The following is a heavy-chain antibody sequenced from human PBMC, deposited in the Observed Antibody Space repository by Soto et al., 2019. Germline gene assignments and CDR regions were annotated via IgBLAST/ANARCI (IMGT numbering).Heavy chain of an antibody. CDR2: INHSGST. V-gene: IGHV4-34*01. J-gene: IGHJ6*02. CDR1: GGSFSGYY. CDR3: ARWGMNTDSSSWYWYYGMDV. D-gene: IGHD6-13*01. Sequence: PSETLSLTCAVYGGSFSGYYWSWIRQPPGKGLEWIGEINHSGSTNYNPSLKSRVTISVDTSKNQFSLKLSSVTAADTAVYYCARWGMNTDSSSWYWYYGMDVWGQGTTVTVSS.